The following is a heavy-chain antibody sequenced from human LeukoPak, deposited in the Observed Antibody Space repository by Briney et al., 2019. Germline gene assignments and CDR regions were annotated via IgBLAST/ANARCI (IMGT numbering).Heavy chain of an antibody. Sequence: GGTLRLSCGASGFTFSSHGMNWVRQAPGKGLEWVSGISGSGDSTYYADSVKGRFTISRDNSKNTLYLQMNSLRAEDTAVYYCAKARGLIGGAFDIWGQGTMVTVSS. CDR3: AKARGLIGGAFDI. CDR1: GFTFSSHG. D-gene: IGHD3-22*01. J-gene: IGHJ3*02. CDR2: ISGSGDST. V-gene: IGHV3-23*01.